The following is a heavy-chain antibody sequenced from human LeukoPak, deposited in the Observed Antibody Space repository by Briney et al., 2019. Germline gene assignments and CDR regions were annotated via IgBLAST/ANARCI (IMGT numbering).Heavy chain of an antibody. V-gene: IGHV1-2*02. CDR1: GYTFTGYY. D-gene: IGHD3-22*01. CDR2: INPNSGST. J-gene: IGHJ4*02. CDR3: ARDPWDYDSSGYYYDC. Sequence: ASVKVSCKASGYTFTGYYMHWVRQAPGQGLEWMGWINPNSGSTTYAQKFQGRVTMTRDTSTSTVYMELSSLTSEDTAVYYCARDPWDYDSSGYYYDCWGQGTLVTVSS.